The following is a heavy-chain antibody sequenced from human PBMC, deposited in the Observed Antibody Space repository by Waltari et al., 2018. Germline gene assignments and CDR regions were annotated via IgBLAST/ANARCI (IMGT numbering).Heavy chain of an antibody. CDR2: VYPGDSET. Sequence: EVQLVQSGAEVTKPGESLKISCKGSGYSFTSYWIGWVRQMPGKGLEWMGIVYPGDSETTYSPSFQGQVTISADKSISTAYLQWSSLKASDTAMYYCARHGSSIYWYFDLWGRGTLVTVSS. CDR1: GYSFTSYW. CDR3: ARHGSSIYWYFDL. D-gene: IGHD6-6*01. V-gene: IGHV5-51*01. J-gene: IGHJ2*01.